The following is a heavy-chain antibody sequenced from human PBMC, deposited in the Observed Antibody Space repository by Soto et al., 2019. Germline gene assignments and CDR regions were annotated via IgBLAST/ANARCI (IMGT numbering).Heavy chain of an antibody. CDR3: VREGRGSFDF. J-gene: IGHJ3*01. V-gene: IGHV3-23*01. D-gene: IGHD5-12*01. CDR2: IGGRGNSA. Sequence: GGSLRLSCAASGFIFTNYAKNWVRQAPGKGLEWVSVIGGRGNSAYYADSVQGRFTISRDNSKNTLSLQMSSLTAHDTAIYYCVREGRGSFDFWGRGTMVTVSS. CDR1: GFIFTNYA.